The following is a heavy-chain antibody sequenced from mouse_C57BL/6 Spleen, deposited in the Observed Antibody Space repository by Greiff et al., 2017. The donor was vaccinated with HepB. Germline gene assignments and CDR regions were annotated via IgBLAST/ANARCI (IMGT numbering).Heavy chain of an antibody. V-gene: IGHV1-7*01. CDR3: ARSGYYGSGYFDV. Sequence: VQLQQSGAELAKPGASVKLSCKASGYTFTSYWMHWVKQRPGQGLEWIGYINPSSGYTKYNQKFKDTATLTADKSSSTAYMQLSSLTYEDSAVYYGARSGYYGSGYFDVWGTGTTVTVSS. J-gene: IGHJ1*03. CDR2: INPSSGYT. CDR1: GYTFTSYW. D-gene: IGHD1-1*01.